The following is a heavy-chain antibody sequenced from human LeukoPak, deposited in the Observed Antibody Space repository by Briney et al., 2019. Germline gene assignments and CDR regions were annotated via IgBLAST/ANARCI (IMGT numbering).Heavy chain of an antibody. CDR2: ISGSGGST. D-gene: IGHD6-19*01. CDR3: ARTRGSYSSGWYTVDH. J-gene: IGHJ4*02. CDR1: GFTFSSYA. V-gene: IGHV3-23*01. Sequence: PGGSLRLSCAASGFTFSSYAMSWVRQAPGKGLEWVSAISGSGGSTYYADSVKGRFTVSRDNAKNSLYLQMNSLRAEDTAVYYCARTRGSYSSGWYTVDHWGQGTLVTVSS.